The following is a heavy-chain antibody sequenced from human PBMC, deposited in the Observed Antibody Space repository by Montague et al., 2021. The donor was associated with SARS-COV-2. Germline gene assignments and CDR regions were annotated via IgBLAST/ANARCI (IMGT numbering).Heavy chain of an antibody. V-gene: IGHV4-34*01. CDR3: AGLGDGVVPPPVLCCGPYYSFYCLDV. CDR2: INHGGST. Sequence: SETLSLTCAVHGTSFSGYYWNWICQPPGKGLEWIGEINHGGSTKYSSSLKSRLTITAETSKNQFYLKLTSVAAADTAAYYCAGLGDGVVPPPVLCCGPYYSFYCLDVWGRGTTVTVSS. CDR1: GTSFSGYY. J-gene: IGHJ6*03. D-gene: IGHD2-2*01.